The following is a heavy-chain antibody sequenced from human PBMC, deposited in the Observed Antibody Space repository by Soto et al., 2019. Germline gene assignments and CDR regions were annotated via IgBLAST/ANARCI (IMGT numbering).Heavy chain of an antibody. J-gene: IGHJ6*02. CDR1: GGSISSGGYY. CDR3: ARVETYYYYGMDV. V-gene: IGHV4-31*03. Sequence: SETLSLTCTVSGGSISSGGYYWSWIRQHPGKGLEWIGYIYYSGSTYYNPSLKSRVTISVDTSKNQSSLKLSSVTAADTAVYYCARVETYYYYGMDVWGQGTTVTVSS. D-gene: IGHD3-3*01. CDR2: IYYSGST.